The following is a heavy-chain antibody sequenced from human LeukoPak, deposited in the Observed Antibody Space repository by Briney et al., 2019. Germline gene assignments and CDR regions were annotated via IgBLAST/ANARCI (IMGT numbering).Heavy chain of an antibody. CDR1: GYTFTGYY. Sequence: ASVKVSCKASGYTFTGYYMHWVRQAPGQGLEWMGWINPNSGGTNYAQKFQGRVSMTRDTSISTAYMELSRLRSDDTAVYYCARDGSGSYCYYYYYGMDVWGQGTTVTVSS. D-gene: IGHD3-10*01. CDR3: ARDGSGSYCYYYYYGMDV. CDR2: INPNSGGT. V-gene: IGHV1-2*02. J-gene: IGHJ6*02.